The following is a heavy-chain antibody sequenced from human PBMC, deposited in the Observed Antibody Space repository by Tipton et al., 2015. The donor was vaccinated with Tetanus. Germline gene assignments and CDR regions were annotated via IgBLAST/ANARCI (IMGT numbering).Heavy chain of an antibody. V-gene: IGHV4-31*03. CDR3: ARRSVSARFDD. Sequence: TLSLTCTVSGGSIRGGGYYWSWIRQHPEKGLEWIGYIYYTGNTYYNPSLKSRVTISVDMSKNQFSLKLRSVTAADTAVYYCARRSVSARFDDWGQGAQVTVPS. CDR2: IYYTGNT. J-gene: IGHJ4*02. D-gene: IGHD6-6*01. CDR1: GGSIRGGGYY.